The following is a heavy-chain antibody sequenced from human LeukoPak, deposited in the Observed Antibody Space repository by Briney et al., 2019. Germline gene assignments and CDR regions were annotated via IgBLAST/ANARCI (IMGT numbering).Heavy chain of an antibody. V-gene: IGHV1-46*01. D-gene: IGHD6-19*01. Sequence: ASVKVSCKASGYTFTSYYMHWVRQAPGQGLEWMGIINPSGGSTSYAQKFQGRVTMTRDTSTSTVYMELSSLRSEDTAVYYCARDPLSVASTNYFDYWGQGTLVTVSS. CDR2: INPSGGST. CDR1: GYTFTSYY. J-gene: IGHJ4*02. CDR3: ARDPLSVASTNYFDY.